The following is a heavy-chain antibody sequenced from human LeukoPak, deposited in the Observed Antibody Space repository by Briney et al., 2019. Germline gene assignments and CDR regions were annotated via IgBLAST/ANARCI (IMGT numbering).Heavy chain of an antibody. D-gene: IGHD7-27*01. CDR1: GGSISSYY. Sequence: SETLSLTCTVSGGSISSYYWSWIRQPAGKGLEWIGHIYTSGSTNYNPSLKSRVTMSVDTSKDQFSLKLSSVTAADTAVYYCARVGGTGRGDDFDYWGQGTLVTVSS. CDR3: ARVGGTGRGDDFDY. CDR2: IYTSGST. V-gene: IGHV4-4*07. J-gene: IGHJ4*02.